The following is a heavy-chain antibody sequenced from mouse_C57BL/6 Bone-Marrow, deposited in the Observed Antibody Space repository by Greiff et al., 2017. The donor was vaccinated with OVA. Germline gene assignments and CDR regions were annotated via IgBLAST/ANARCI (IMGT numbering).Heavy chain of an antibody. CDR2: IDPSDSYT. Sequence: VQLQQPGAELVRPGTSVKLSCKASGYTFTSYWMHWVKQRPGQGLEWIGVIDPSDSYTNYNQKFKGKATLTVDTSSSTAYMQLSSLTSEDSAVYYCARPYYYGSRDYWGQGTTLTVSS. CDR3: ARPYYYGSRDY. V-gene: IGHV1-59*01. CDR1: GYTFTSYW. J-gene: IGHJ2*01. D-gene: IGHD1-1*01.